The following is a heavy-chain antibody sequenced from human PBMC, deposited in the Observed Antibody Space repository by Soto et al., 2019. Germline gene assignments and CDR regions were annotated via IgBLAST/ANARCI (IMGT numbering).Heavy chain of an antibody. V-gene: IGHV4-59*01. Sequence: PSETLSLTCTVSGGSISSYYWSWIRQPPGKGLEWIGYIYYSGSTNYNPSLKSRVTISVDTSKNQFSLKLSSVTAADTAVYYCARGGYSYGYVYYYGMDVWGQGTTVTVSS. CDR2: IYYSGST. J-gene: IGHJ6*02. CDR1: GGSISSYY. D-gene: IGHD5-18*01. CDR3: ARGGYSYGYVYYYGMDV.